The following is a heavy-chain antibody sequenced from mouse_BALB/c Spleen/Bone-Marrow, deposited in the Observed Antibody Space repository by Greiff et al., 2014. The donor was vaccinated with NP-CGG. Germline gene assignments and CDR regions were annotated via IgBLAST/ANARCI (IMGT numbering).Heavy chain of an antibody. V-gene: IGHV1S137*01. Sequence: VQLQQSGAELVRPGVSVKISCKGSGYTFSDYAMHWVKQSHAKSLEWIGVLSPYYVDGGYNQKFKGKATMTIDTSSSTVYMELVRLTSEDSASYYCARGGSSGLYYYARDYWGQGTSVTVSS. D-gene: IGHD3-1*01. CDR2: LSPYYVDG. CDR1: GYTFSDYA. J-gene: IGHJ4*01. CDR3: ARGGSSGLYYYARDY.